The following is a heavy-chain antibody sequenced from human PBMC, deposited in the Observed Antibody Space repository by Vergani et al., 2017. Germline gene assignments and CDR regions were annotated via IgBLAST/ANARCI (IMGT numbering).Heavy chain of an antibody. CDR2: IRWNSNSI. J-gene: IGHJ5*02. CDR1: GLTSAGYA. D-gene: IGHD6-6*01. Sequence: EVQLEESGGGLVLPGRSLRLSCVASGLTSAGYAMHWVRQAPGKGLEWVSGIRWNSNSIGYADSVKGRFTISRDNAKNSLYLQMNSLRAEDTALYYCAKDLGTSSGGGWFDPWGQGTLVTVSS. CDR3: AKDLGTSSGGGWFDP. V-gene: IGHV3-9*02.